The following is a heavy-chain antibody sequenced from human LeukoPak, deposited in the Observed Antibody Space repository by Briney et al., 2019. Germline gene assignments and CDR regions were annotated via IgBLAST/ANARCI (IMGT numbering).Heavy chain of an antibody. CDR2: ISSSGGYI. CDR3: ARLRDTVTSASDY. J-gene: IGHJ4*02. CDR1: GFSIKSYS. Sequence: GGSLRLSCAASGFSIKSYSMTWVRQAPGKGLEWVATISSSGGYIYYADSVKGRLTISRDTVQNSLFLQLNSLRVEDTAVYNCARLRDTVTSASDYWGQGTLVTVSS. V-gene: IGHV3-21*01. D-gene: IGHD5-18*01.